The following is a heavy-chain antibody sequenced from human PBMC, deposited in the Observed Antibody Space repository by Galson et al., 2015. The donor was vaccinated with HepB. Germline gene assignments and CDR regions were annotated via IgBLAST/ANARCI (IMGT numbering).Heavy chain of an antibody. CDR3: TKGPYGSGSYYFFDY. J-gene: IGHJ4*02. V-gene: IGHV3-9*01. CDR2: ISWNNDSI. Sequence: SLRLSCAASGFTFDDYAMHWVRQAPGKGLEWVSGISWNNDSITYADSVKGRFTISRDNAKNSLYLQVNSLRAEDTALYYCTKGPYGSGSYYFFDYWGQGTLVTVSS. CDR1: GFTFDDYA. D-gene: IGHD3-10*01.